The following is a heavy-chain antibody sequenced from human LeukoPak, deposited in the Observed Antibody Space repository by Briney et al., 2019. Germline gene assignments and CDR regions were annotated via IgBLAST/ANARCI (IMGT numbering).Heavy chain of an antibody. J-gene: IGHJ4*02. V-gene: IGHV1-2*02. CDR3: AREAPGSGNFDF. CDR2: FNPNSVGT. D-gene: IGHD3-10*01. Sequence: ASVKVSCKTFGYTFTYYYLHCVRQAPGQGLEWMGWFNPNSVGTNSAQKFQGRVTMTSDTSITTAYMELTSLRSDATAVYYCAREAPGSGNFDFWGQGTLVTVSS. CDR1: GYTFTYYY.